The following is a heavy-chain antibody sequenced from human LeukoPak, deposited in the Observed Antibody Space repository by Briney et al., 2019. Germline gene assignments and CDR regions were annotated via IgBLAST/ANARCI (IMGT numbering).Heavy chain of an antibody. D-gene: IGHD4-11*01. J-gene: IGHJ6*02. CDR1: GFTFSSYA. CDR2: ISGSGGST. V-gene: IGHV3-23*01. Sequence: GGSLRLSCAASGFTFSSYAMSWVRQAPGKGLEWVSAISGSGGSTYYADSVKGRFTISRDNSKNTLYLQMNSLRAEDTAVYYCAKISYSNYDSYYYYGMDVWGQGTTATVSS. CDR3: AKISYSNYDSYYYYGMDV.